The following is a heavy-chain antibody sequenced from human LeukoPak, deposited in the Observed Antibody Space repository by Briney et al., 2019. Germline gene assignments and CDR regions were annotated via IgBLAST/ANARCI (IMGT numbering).Heavy chain of an antibody. CDR3: AREGTYYDILTGYYSPLFDY. CDR1: GYTFSIYG. Sequence: ASVKVSCKASGYTFSIYGFSWVRQAPGQGLEWMGGIIPIFGTANYAQKFQGRVTITADESTSTAYMELSSLRSEDTAVYYCAREGTYYDILTGYYSPLFDYWGQGTLVTVSS. CDR2: IIPIFGTA. V-gene: IGHV1-69*13. J-gene: IGHJ4*02. D-gene: IGHD3-9*01.